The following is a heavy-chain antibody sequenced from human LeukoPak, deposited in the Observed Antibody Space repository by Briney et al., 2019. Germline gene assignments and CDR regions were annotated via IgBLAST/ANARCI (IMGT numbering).Heavy chain of an antibody. CDR3: ARDPLYCSSTSCFFDY. CDR2: ISSSSSYI. CDR1: GFTFSSYS. J-gene: IGHJ4*02. V-gene: IGHV3-21*01. Sequence: GGSLRLSCAASGFTFSSYSMNWVRQAPGKGLEWVSSISSSSSYIYYADSVKGRFTISRDNAKNSLYLQMNSLGAEDTAVYYCARDPLYCSSTSCFFDYWGQGTLVTVSS. D-gene: IGHD2-2*01.